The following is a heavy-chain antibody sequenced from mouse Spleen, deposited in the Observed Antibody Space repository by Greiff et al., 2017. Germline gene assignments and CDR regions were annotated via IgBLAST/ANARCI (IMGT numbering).Heavy chain of an antibody. CDR2: IRSNSSNYAT. CDR1: GFTFNTYA. D-gene: IGHD1-1*01. CDR3: VRDDYGSSDAPFAY. Sequence: EVQLVESGGGLVQPKGSSKLSCDASGFTFNTYAMPWVRQSPGKGLEWVARIRSNSSNYATSYADSVKDIFTISSDDSQSILYLQMNNLKTEDTAMYYCVRDDYGSSDAPFAYWGQGTLVTVSA. V-gene: IGHV10-3*01. J-gene: IGHJ3*01.